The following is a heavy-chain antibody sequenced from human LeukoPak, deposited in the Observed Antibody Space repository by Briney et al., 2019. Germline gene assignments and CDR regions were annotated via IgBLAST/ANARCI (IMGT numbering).Heavy chain of an antibody. J-gene: IGHJ4*02. CDR1: GYTFTSYG. CDR3: ARDSGSYYEGGFDY. CDR2: ISAYNGNT. D-gene: IGHD1-26*01. Sequence: ASVKVSCKASGYTFTSYGISWVRQAPGQGLEWMGWISAYNGNTNYAQKLQGRVTMTTDTSTSTAYMELRSLRSDDTAVYYCARDSGSYYEGGFDYWGQGTLVTVSS. V-gene: IGHV1-18*01.